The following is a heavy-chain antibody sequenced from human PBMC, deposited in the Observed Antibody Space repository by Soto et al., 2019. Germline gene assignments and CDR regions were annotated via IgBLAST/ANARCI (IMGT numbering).Heavy chain of an antibody. Sequence: WWSLRLSCAASGFTGSSNYMSWFRQAPGKGLEWVSVIYSGGSTYYADSVRGRFTISRDNSKNTLYLQMKSLRAEDTAVYYCARDPPATRHGMDVWGQGTTVTVSS. J-gene: IGHJ6*02. CDR1: GFTGSSNY. V-gene: IGHV3-53*01. CDR3: ARDPPATRHGMDV. CDR2: IYSGGST.